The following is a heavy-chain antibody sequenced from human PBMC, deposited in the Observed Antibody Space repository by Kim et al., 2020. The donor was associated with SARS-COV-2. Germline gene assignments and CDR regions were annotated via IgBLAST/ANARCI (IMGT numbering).Heavy chain of an antibody. V-gene: IGHV4-34*01. D-gene: IGHD6-19*01. J-gene: IGHJ6*03. CDR3: ARGTRQWLVRGPYYYYMDV. CDR2: INHSGST. Sequence: SETLSLTCAVYGGSFSGYYWSWMRQPPGKGLEWIGEINHSGSTNYNPSLKSRVTISVDTSKNQFSLKLSSVTAADTAEDYCARGTRQWLVRGPYYYYMDVWGKGTTVTVSS. CDR1: GGSFSGYY.